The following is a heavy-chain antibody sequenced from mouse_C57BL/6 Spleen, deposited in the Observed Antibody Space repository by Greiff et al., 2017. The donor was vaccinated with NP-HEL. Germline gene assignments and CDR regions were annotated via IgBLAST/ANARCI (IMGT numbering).Heavy chain of an antibody. CDR2: IYPGSGNT. V-gene: IGHV1-76*01. J-gene: IGHJ3*01. CDR1: GYTFTDYY. CDR3: AREENYSNYAGFAY. D-gene: IGHD2-5*01. Sequence: VQLQESGAELVRPGASVKLSCKASGYTFTDYYINWVKQRPGQGLEWIARIYPGSGNTYYNEKFKGKATLTAEKSSSTAYMQLSSLTSEDSAVYFCAREENYSNYAGFAYWGQGTLVTVSA.